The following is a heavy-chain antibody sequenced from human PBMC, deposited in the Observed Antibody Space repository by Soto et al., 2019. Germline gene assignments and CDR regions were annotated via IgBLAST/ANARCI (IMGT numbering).Heavy chain of an antibody. V-gene: IGHV3-30*18. Sequence: SGFTFSSYGMHWVRQAPGKGLEWVAVISYDGSNKYYADSVKGRFTISRDNSKNTLYLQMNSLRAEDTAVYYCAKDTRRFLEWLPLDYWGQGTLVTVSS. CDR2: ISYDGSNK. D-gene: IGHD3-3*01. CDR1: GFTFSSYG. CDR3: AKDTRRFLEWLPLDY. J-gene: IGHJ4*02.